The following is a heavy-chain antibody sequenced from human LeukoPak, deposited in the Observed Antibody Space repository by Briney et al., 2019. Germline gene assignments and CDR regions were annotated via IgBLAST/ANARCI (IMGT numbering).Heavy chain of an antibody. CDR1: GGSISSHY. Sequence: PSETLSPTCTVSGGSISSHYWSWIRQPPGKGLEWIGYIYYSGSTNYNPSLESRVTISVDTSKNQFSLKLSSVTAADTAVYYCARTPYGGITRFDYWGQGTLVTVSS. D-gene: IGHD4-23*01. CDR2: IYYSGST. V-gene: IGHV4-59*11. J-gene: IGHJ4*02. CDR3: ARTPYGGITRFDY.